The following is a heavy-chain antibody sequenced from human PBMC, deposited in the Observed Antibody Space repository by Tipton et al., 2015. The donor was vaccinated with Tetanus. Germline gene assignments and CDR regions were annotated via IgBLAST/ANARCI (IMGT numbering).Heavy chain of an antibody. D-gene: IGHD2-15*01. CDR1: GGSVRSGDFQ. Sequence: LRLSCTVSGGSVRSGDFQWSWIRQPPGKGLEWLADISPSGRTNSNYFLKSRITISQDKSKNQFSLRLSSVTAADTAVYYCARHGHPSAVVARDASDIWGHGTMVNVSS. CDR2: ISPSGRT. CDR3: ARHGHPSAVVARDASDI. V-gene: IGHV4-61*08. J-gene: IGHJ3*02.